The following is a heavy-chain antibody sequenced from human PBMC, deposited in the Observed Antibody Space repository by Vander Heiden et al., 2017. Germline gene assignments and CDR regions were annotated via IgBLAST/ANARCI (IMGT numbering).Heavy chain of an antibody. J-gene: IGHJ4*02. CDR2: IYYSGST. Sequence: QLQLQESGPGLVKPSETLSLTCTVSGGSTSSSSYYWGWLRQPPGKGLEWIGSIYYSGSTYYNPSLKSRVTISVDTSKNQFSLKLSSVTAADTAVYYGARRETAAGFDYWGQGPLVTVSS. D-gene: IGHD2-15*01. CDR3: ARRETAAGFDY. CDR1: GGSTSSSSYY. V-gene: IGHV4-39*01.